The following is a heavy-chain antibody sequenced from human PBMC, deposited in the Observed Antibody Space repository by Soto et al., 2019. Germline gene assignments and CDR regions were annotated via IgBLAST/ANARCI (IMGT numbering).Heavy chain of an antibody. D-gene: IGHD2-2*01. CDR1: GFTFRTHG. V-gene: IGHV3-30*03. CDR3: ARPLYQWVPDH. CDR2: ISHDGSNT. J-gene: IGHJ4*02. Sequence: QVQLVESGGGVVQPGGSLRLSCAASGFTFRTHGMHWVRQAPGKGLEWVALISHDGSNTYYADSVKGRFTISRDNYNNTVVLQMNSLRPDDRAVYYCARPLYQWVPDHWGQGTLVTVST.